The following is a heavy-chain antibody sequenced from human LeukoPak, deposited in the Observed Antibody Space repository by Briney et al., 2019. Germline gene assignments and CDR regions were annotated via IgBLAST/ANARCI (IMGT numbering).Heavy chain of an antibody. CDR1: GYTFTGYY. D-gene: IGHD1-14*01. J-gene: IGHJ4*02. CDR2: INPNSGGT. Sequence: GASVKVSCKASGYTFTGYYMHWVRQAPGQGLEWMGRINPNSGGTNYAQKFQGRVTMTTYTSTSTAYMELRSLRSDDTAVYYCASLGDETGYYFDYWGQGTLVTVSS. V-gene: IGHV1-2*06. CDR3: ASLGDETGYYFDY.